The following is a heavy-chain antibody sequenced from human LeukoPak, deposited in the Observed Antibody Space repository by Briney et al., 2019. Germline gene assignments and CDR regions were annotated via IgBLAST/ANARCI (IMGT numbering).Heavy chain of an antibody. J-gene: IGHJ3*02. V-gene: IGHV3-23*01. CDR1: GFTFSSYA. CDR3: AKGDGYCGGDCYPAPDAFDI. Sequence: GSLRLSCAASGFTFSSYAMSWVRQAPGKGLEWVSAISGSGGSTYYADSVKGRFTISISRDNSKNTLYLQMNSLRAEDTAVYYCAKGDGYCGGDCYPAPDAFDIWGQGTMVTVSS. D-gene: IGHD2-21*02. CDR2: ISGSGGST.